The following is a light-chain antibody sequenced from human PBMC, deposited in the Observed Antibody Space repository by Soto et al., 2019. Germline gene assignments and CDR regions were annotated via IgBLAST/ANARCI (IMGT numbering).Light chain of an antibody. V-gene: IGLV2-11*01. CDR3: CSYAGGYIYV. J-gene: IGLJ1*01. Sequence: QSALTQPRSVSGSPGQSVTISCTGTSSDVGGHDYVSWYQQHPSKAPKVMIYDVSKRPSGVPDRFSGSKSGNTASLTISGLQAEDEADYYCCSYAGGYIYVFGTGTKVTVL. CDR1: SSDVGGHDY. CDR2: DVS.